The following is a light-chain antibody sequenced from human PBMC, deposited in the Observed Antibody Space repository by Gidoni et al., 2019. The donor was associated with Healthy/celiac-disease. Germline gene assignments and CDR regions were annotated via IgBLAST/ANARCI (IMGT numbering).Light chain of an antibody. CDR1: SSNIGSNY. V-gene: IGLV1-47*01. CDR3: AAWDDSLSGWV. CDR2: RNN. Sequence: QSVLTPPPSASGTTGQRVTISCSGSSSNIGSNYVYWYQQRPGTAPKLLIYRNNQRPSGVPDRFSGSKSGTSASLAISGLRSEDEADYYCAAWDDSLSGWVFGGGTKLTVL. J-gene: IGLJ3*02.